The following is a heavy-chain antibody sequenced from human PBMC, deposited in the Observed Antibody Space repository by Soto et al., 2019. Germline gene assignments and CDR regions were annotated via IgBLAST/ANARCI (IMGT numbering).Heavy chain of an antibody. CDR3: AKDPQVIQLAAAKEFDY. Sequence: GGSLRLSCAASGFTFSSYAMSWVRQAPGKGLEWVSAISGSGGSTYYADSVKGRFTISRDNSKNTLYLQMNSLRAEDTAVYYCAKDPQVIQLAAAKEFDYWGQGTLVTVSS. D-gene: IGHD6-13*01. V-gene: IGHV3-23*01. CDR2: ISGSGGST. CDR1: GFTFSSYA. J-gene: IGHJ4*02.